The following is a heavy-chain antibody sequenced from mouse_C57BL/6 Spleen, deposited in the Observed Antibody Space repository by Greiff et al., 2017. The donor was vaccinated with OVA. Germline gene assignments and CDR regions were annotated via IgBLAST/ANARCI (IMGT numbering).Heavy chain of an antibody. CDR2: IDPEDGET. J-gene: IGHJ3*01. D-gene: IGHD2-4*01. CDR3: GPIYYDYGLFAY. CDR1: GFNIKDYY. Sequence: EVQLQQSGAELAKPGASVKLSCTASGFNIKDYYMHWVKQRTEQGLEWIGRIDPEDGETKYAPKFQGKATITADTSSNTAYLQLRSLTSEDSAGYYCGPIYYDYGLFAYWGQGTLAPVSA. V-gene: IGHV14-2*01.